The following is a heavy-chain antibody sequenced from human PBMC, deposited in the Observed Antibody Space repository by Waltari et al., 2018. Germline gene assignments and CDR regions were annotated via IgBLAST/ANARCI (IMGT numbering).Heavy chain of an antibody. CDR1: GFTFSNYG. V-gene: IGHV3-33*03. CDR2: ISYDRSKR. J-gene: IGHJ4*02. Sequence: QDQLVESGGGVVQPGRSLRISCVPSGFTFSNYGIHWVRQAPGKGLGWVAVISYDRSKRFYADAVKGLFTISRENSKNILYLQMNSLRADDTAMYYCVGGQMGDFWGQGTLVTVSS. CDR3: VGGQMGDF. D-gene: IGHD3-16*01.